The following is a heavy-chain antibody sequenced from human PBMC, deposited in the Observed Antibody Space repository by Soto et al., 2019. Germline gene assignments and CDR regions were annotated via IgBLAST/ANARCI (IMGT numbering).Heavy chain of an antibody. V-gene: IGHV3-23*01. Sequence: GGSLRLSCSASGFTFSSYAMHWVRQAPGKGLEWVSAISGSGGSTYYADSVKGRFTISRDNSKNTLYLQMNSLRAEDTAVYYCAKDLAYYYDSSGYYYWGQGTLVTVSS. CDR2: ISGSGGST. J-gene: IGHJ4*02. D-gene: IGHD3-22*01. CDR3: AKDLAYYYDSSGYYY. CDR1: GFTFSSYA.